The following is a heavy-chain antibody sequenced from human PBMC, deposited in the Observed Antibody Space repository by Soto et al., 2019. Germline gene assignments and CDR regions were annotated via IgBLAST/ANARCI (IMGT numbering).Heavy chain of an antibody. D-gene: IGHD3-9*01. CDR2: FRGEGTGA. Sequence: EVQLLESGEGLVQRGGSLRLSCAASGFTFRSYAMSWVRRAPGKGLGWVSAFRGEGTGAHYADSVKGRFTVSRDNSKNSLYLHMSSLRAEDTAVYYCTKLPQYDILTGYLNYFDYWGQGTLVTVSS. CDR3: TKLPQYDILTGYLNYFDY. CDR1: GFTFRSYA. V-gene: IGHV3-23*01. J-gene: IGHJ4*02.